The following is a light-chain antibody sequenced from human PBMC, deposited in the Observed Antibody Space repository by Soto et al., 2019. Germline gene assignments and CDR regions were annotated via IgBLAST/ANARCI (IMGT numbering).Light chain of an antibody. CDR1: SSDVGGHNY. V-gene: IGLV2-8*01. Sequence: QSVLTQPPSASGSPGQSVTISCTGTSSDVGGHNYVSWYQQHPGKAPKLMIYEVSKRPSGVPDRFSGSKSGNTASLTVSGLQAEDEAGYYCSSYAGRNNVVFGGGTKLTVL. CDR3: SSYAGRNNVV. CDR2: EVS. J-gene: IGLJ2*01.